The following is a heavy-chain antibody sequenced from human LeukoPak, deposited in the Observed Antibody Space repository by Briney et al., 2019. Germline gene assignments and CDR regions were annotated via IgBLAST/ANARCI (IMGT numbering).Heavy chain of an antibody. V-gene: IGHV3-30*18. CDR3: AKEVVGAFRY. CDR2: ISYDGSNK. Sequence: GGSLRLSCAASGFTFSSYGMHWVRQAPGKGLEWVAVISYDGSNKYYADSVKGRFTISRDNSKNTLYLQMNSLRAEDTAVYYCAKEVVGAFRYWGQGTLVTVSS. D-gene: IGHD2-15*01. CDR1: GFTFSSYG. J-gene: IGHJ4*02.